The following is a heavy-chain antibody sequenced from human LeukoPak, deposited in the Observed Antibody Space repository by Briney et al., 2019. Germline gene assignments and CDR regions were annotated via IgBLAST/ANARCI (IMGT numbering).Heavy chain of an antibody. CDR2: ISYSGST. D-gene: IGHD3-22*01. Sequence: PSETLSLTCTVSGGSISSYYWNWIRQPPGKGLEWIGYISYSGSTNYNPSLKSRVTISVDTSKNQFSLKVHSVTAADTAIYYCARHRAYYDSSGYYYYFDYWGQGTLVPVSS. CDR1: GGSISSYY. J-gene: IGHJ4*02. V-gene: IGHV4-59*08. CDR3: ARHRAYYDSSGYYYYFDY.